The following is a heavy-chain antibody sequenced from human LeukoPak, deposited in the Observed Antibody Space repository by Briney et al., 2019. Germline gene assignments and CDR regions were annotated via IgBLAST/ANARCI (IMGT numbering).Heavy chain of an antibody. V-gene: IGHV1-2*02. CDR3: ARDGYSYGRSFDY. Sequence: ASVKVSCTASGYTFTGYYMHWVRQAPGQGLEWMGWINPNSGGTNYAQKFQGRVTMTRDTSISTAYMELSRLRSDDTAVYYCARDGYSYGRSFDYWGQGTLVTVSS. CDR1: GYTFTGYY. D-gene: IGHD5-18*01. CDR2: INPNSGGT. J-gene: IGHJ4*02.